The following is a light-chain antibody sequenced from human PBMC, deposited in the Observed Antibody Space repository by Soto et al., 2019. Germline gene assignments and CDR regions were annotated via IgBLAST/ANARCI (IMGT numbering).Light chain of an antibody. CDR3: QQHLGVHT. J-gene: IGKJ1*01. CDR2: GAS. Sequence: LTQSPGTLSLSPGERATLSCRASESVSSRYLAWYQQKPGQAPRLLIYGASSRATGIPDRFSGSGSGTDFTLTISSLEPEDSAVYYCQQHLGVHTFGQGTKVDIK. CDR1: ESVSSRY. V-gene: IGKV3-20*01.